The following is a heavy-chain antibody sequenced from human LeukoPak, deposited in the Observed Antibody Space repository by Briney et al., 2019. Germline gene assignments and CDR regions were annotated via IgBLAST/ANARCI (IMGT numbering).Heavy chain of an antibody. CDR2: IKQDGSEK. CDR1: GFTFGSYW. Sequence: GGSLRLSCAASGFTFGSYWMTWVRQAPGKGLEWVANIKQDGSEKYYVDSVKGRFTISRDNAKNALYLQMNSLRAEDTAVYYCARGTHYDYWGQGTLVTVSS. CDR3: ARGTHYDY. V-gene: IGHV3-7*01. J-gene: IGHJ4*02. D-gene: IGHD1-14*01.